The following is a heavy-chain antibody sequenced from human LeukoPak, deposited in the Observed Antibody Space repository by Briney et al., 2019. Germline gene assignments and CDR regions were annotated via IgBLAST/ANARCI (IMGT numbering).Heavy chain of an antibody. D-gene: IGHD3-22*01. CDR3: ARVRYYYDSSGYYPVYYYGMDV. J-gene: IGHJ6*02. V-gene: IGHV1-8*01. CDR1: GYTFTSYD. CDR2: MNPNSGNT. Sequence: PGASVKVSCKASGYTFTSYDINWVRQATGQGLEWMGWMNPNSGNTGYAQKFQSRVTMTRNTSISTAYMELSSLRSEDTAVYYCARVRYYYDSSGYYPVYYYGMDVWGQGTTVTVSS.